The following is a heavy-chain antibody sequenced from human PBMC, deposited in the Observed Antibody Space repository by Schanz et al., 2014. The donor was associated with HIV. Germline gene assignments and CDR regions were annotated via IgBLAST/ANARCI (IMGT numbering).Heavy chain of an antibody. Sequence: QVQLVQSGAVVKKPGSSVKVSCKASGGTFMTYAISWVRQAPGQGLEWMGGIIPVFGTTNYAQKFQGRVTITADKSTSTAYMELSSLRSEDTAVYYCARDLGEVVAARHWGQGTLVTVSS. CDR1: GGTFMTYA. J-gene: IGHJ4*02. V-gene: IGHV1-69*06. CDR2: IIPVFGTT. CDR3: ARDLGEVVAARH. D-gene: IGHD2-15*01.